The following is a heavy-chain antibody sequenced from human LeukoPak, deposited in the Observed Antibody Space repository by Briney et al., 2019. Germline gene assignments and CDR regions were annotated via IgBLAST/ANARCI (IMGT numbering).Heavy chain of an antibody. D-gene: IGHD3-10*01. CDR2: IYYSGST. V-gene: IGHV4-59*01. J-gene: IGHJ3*02. Sequence: SETLSLTCTVSGVSISSYYWSWLRQPPGKGLEWIGYIYYSGSTNYNPSLKSRVTISVDTSKNQFSLKLSSVTAADTAVYYCASGPRGRGDAFDIWGQGTMVTVSS. CDR3: ASGPRGRGDAFDI. CDR1: GVSISSYY.